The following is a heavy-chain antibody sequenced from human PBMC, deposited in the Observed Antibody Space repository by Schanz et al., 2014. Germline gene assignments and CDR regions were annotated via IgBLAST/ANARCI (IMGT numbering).Heavy chain of an antibody. CDR3: AKHVRSLTGNDY. Sequence: EVQLVESGGGLEQPGRSLRLSCVASGFRFGDYAMHWVRQAPGKGLEWVSGIGGSGDSTHYADSVKGRFIISRDNSKNTLYLQVNSLRAEDTAVYYCAKHVRSLTGNDYWGQGTLVTVSS. V-gene: IGHV3-23*04. J-gene: IGHJ4*02. CDR2: IGGSGDST. D-gene: IGHD3-9*01. CDR1: GFRFGDYA.